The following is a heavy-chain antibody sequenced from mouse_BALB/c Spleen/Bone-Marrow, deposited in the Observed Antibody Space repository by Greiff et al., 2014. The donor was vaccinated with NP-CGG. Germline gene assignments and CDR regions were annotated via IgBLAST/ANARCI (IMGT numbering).Heavy chain of an antibody. Sequence: EVQRVESGGGLVQPGGSLRLSCTTSGFTFTDYYMSWVRQPPGKALEWLAFIRNKAYGYTTEYSASVRGRFTISRDNSQSILYFQMNTLRAEDSATYYCARFPMDYWGQGTSVTVSS. CDR1: GFTFTDYY. CDR2: IRNKAYGYTT. V-gene: IGHV7-3*02. CDR3: ARFPMDY. J-gene: IGHJ4*01.